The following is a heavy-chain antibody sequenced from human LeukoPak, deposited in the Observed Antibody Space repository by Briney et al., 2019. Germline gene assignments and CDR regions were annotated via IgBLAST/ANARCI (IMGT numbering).Heavy chain of an antibody. CDR3: ARVDNGGFTWSLYYFDY. V-gene: IGHV1-18*01. CDR2: ISPYNGNT. CDR1: GYSFISYG. Sequence: ASVKVSCKASGYSFISYGLYWVRQAPGQGLEWMGWISPYNGNTNYAQNLQGRVTMTTDTSTSTAYMELRSPRSDDTAVYYCARVDNGGFTWSLYYFDYWGQGTLVTVSS. D-gene: IGHD1-14*01. J-gene: IGHJ4*02.